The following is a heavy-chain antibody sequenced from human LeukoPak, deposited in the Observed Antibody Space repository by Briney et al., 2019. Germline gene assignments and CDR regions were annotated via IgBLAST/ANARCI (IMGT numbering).Heavy chain of an antibody. CDR2: IDISGGAR. J-gene: IGHJ4*02. CDR1: GFPCSTHA. CDR3: ATEIRPNDY. D-gene: IGHD3-16*01. V-gene: IGHV3-23*05. Sequence: GGSLRLSCVASGFPCSTHAMCWVRQAPGKGLEWVSSIDISGGARWYADSVRGRFTISRDNSKNTLYLQMTSLRVEDTALYYCATEIRPNDYWGQGTLVSVSS.